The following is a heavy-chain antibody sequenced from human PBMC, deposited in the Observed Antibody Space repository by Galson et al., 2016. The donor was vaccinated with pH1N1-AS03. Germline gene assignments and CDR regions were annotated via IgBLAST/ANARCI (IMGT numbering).Heavy chain of an antibody. CDR1: CDSISSSRFY. CDR2: IYYSGTT. V-gene: IGHV4-39*01. Sequence: ETLSLTCKVSCDSISSSRFYWGRIRQPPGKGLEWIGSIYYSGTTYYTSSLKSRVTISVDTSKNEFSLRLTSVTAADTAVYYCARPLAVTDAFDIWGQGTMVTIS. CDR3: ARPLAVTDAFDI. J-gene: IGHJ3*02. D-gene: IGHD2-21*02.